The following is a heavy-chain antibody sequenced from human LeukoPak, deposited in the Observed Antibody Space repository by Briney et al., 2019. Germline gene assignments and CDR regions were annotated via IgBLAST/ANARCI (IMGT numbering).Heavy chain of an antibody. V-gene: IGHV4-59*01. CDR1: GGSISSYY. CDR3: ARVSRRHTLDY. Sequence: SETLSLTCTVSGGSISSYYWSWIRQPPGKGLEWIGYIYYSGSTNYNPSLKSRVTMSLDTSKNHFSLRLSSVTAADSAVYYCARVSRRHTLDYWGQGTLVTVSS. CDR2: IYYSGST. J-gene: IGHJ4*02.